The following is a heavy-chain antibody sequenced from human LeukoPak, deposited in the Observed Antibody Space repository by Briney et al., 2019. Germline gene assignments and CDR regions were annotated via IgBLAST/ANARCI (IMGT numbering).Heavy chain of an antibody. CDR1: GLTFRSYW. D-gene: IGHD5-12*01. J-gene: IGHJ4*02. CDR2: IKQDGSEK. Sequence: GGSLRLSCADSGLTFRSYWMTWVRQAPGKGLEWVANIKQDGSEKYYVGSVRGRFTISRDNTKNSLYLQMNSLRAEDTAVYYCAREGGYGGVFDYWGQGTLVTVSS. V-gene: IGHV3-7*05. CDR3: AREGGYGGVFDY.